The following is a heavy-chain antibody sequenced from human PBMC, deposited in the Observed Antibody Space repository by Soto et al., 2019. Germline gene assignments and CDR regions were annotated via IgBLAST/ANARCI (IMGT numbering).Heavy chain of an antibody. CDR1: GYSISSGYY. V-gene: IGHV4-38-2*01. Sequence: SETLSLTCAVSGYSISSGYYWGWIRQPPGKGLEWIGSIYHSGSTYNNPSLKSRVTISADTSKNQFSLKLSSVTAADTAVYYCARGGGYGMDVWGQGTTVTVSS. D-gene: IGHD3-10*01. CDR2: IYHSGST. CDR3: ARGGGYGMDV. J-gene: IGHJ6*02.